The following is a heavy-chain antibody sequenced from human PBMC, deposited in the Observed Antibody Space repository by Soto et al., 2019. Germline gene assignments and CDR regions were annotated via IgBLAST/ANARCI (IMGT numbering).Heavy chain of an antibody. J-gene: IGHJ4*02. CDR2: ISYDGSNK. CDR3: AKDLLGSGWYWDFDY. Sequence: GSLRLSCAASGFTFSSYGMHWVRQAPGKGLEWVAVISYDGSNKYYADSVKGRFTISRDNSKNTLYLQMNSLRAEDTAVYYCAKDLLGSGWYWDFDYWGQGTLVTVSS. CDR1: GFTFSSYG. D-gene: IGHD6-19*01. V-gene: IGHV3-30*18.